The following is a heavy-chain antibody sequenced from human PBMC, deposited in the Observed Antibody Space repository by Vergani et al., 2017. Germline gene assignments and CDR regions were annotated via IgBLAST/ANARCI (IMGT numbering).Heavy chain of an antibody. Sequence: EVQLVESGGGLVQPAGSLRLSSSSSLFTFSLSLIHSLRPPPAIALVWFSYLSRSGSTIYYADSVKGRFTISRDNAKNSLYLQMNSLRAEDTAVYYCARGGYCSSTSCQRDAFDIWGQGTMVTVSS. CDR1: LFTFSLSL. CDR3: ARGGYCSSTSCQRDAFDI. D-gene: IGHD2-2*01. J-gene: IGHJ3*02. CDR2: LSRSGSTI. V-gene: IGHV3-48*03.